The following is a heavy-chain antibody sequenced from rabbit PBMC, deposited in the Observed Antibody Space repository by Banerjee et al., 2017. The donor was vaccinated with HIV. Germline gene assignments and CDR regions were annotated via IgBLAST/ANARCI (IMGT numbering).Heavy chain of an antibody. CDR2: IYTSSGTT. CDR3: ARAGYGGYNFANGFNL. Sequence: QEQLEESGGDLVKPGASLTLTCTASGFSFSSYYYMCWVRQAPGKGLEWIACIYTSSGTTYYASWAKGRFTISKTSSTTVTLQMTSLTAADTATYFCARAGYGGYNFANGFNLWGQGTLVTVS. CDR1: GFSFSSYYY. J-gene: IGHJ4*01. V-gene: IGHV1S45*01. D-gene: IGHD7-1*01.